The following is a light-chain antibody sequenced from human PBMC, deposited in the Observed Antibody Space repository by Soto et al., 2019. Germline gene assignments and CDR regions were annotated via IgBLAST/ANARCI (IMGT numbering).Light chain of an antibody. V-gene: IGKV1-39*01. CDR3: QQSYRSPYT. Sequence: DIQMTQSPSSLSASVGDRVTITCRASQSISSYLNWYQQKPGKAPKLLIYAASSLQSGGPSRFSGSGSRTDFTLTSSSLQPEDFATYYCQQSYRSPYTCGEGTKQE. CDR1: QSISSY. CDR2: AAS. J-gene: IGKJ2*01.